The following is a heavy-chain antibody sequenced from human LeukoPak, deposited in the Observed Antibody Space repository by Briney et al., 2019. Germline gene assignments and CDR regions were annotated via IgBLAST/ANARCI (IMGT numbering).Heavy chain of an antibody. V-gene: IGHV3-7*01. CDR1: GFTFSSYW. Sequence: GGSLRLSCAASGFTFSSYWMSWVRQAPGKGLEWVANIKQDGSEKYYVDSVKGRFTISRDNAKNSLYLQMNTLRVEDTAVYYCAREYSRSTQNWFDPRGQGTLVTVSS. CDR2: IKQDGSEK. J-gene: IGHJ5*02. CDR3: AREYSRSTQNWFDP. D-gene: IGHD6-13*01.